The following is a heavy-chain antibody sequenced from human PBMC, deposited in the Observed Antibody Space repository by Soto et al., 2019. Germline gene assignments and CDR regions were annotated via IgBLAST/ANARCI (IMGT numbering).Heavy chain of an antibody. V-gene: IGHV6-1*01. D-gene: IGHD3-3*01. Sequence: SQTLSLTCAISGDSVSSDSGAWNWIRQSPSRGLEWLGRTYYRSKWYSDYAVSVKSRTIINADTSKNQFSLQMNSVTPEDTAVYXCVRGLWSGYYSNWFDPWGQGTLVTVSS. CDR3: VRGLWSGYYSNWFDP. CDR2: TYYRSKWYS. CDR1: GDSVSSDSGA. J-gene: IGHJ5*02.